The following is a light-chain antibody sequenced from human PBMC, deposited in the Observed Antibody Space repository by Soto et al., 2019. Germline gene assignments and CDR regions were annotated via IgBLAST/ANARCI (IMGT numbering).Light chain of an antibody. CDR2: WAS. CDR3: HQYYDTPRT. CDR1: QTDLYSPNNKNY. J-gene: IGKJ1*01. V-gene: IGKV4-1*01. Sequence: DIVLTQSPDSLAVSLGETPAINCKSGQTDLYSPNNKNYLAWYQKKPGQPPNLLIYWASARESWVPDRFSGSGSGTDFTLTISILQAEDVAVYYCHQYYDTPRTFGQGTKVEIK.